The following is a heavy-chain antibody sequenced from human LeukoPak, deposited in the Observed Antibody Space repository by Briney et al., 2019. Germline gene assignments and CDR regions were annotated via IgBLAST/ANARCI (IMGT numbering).Heavy chain of an antibody. CDR2: IYYSGST. J-gene: IGHJ5*02. CDR3: ARRIVVPAAMSRPNWFDP. D-gene: IGHD2-2*01. CDR1: GGSISSSSYY. Sequence: SETLSLTCTVSGGSISSSSYYWGWIRQPPGKGLEWIGSIYYSGSTYYNPSLKSRVTISVDTSKNQFSLKLSSVTAADTAVYYCARRIVVPAAMSRPNWFDPWGQGTLVTVSS. V-gene: IGHV4-39*01.